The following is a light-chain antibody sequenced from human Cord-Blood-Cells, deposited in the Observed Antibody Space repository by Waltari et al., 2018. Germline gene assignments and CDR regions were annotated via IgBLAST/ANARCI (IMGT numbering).Light chain of an antibody. V-gene: IGLV2-14*01. Sequence: QSALTQPASVSGSPGQSITISCTGTSSDVGGYNYVSLYQQHPGKAPKLMIYDVSNRPSGVSNRVAGSKSGNTAALTISGRQAEDEADYYCSSYTSSSTYFFGTGTKVTVL. CDR3: SSYTSSSTYF. J-gene: IGLJ1*01. CDR1: SSDVGGYNY. CDR2: DVS.